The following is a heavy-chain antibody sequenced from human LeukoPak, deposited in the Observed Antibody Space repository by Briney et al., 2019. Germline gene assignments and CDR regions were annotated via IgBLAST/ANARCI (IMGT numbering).Heavy chain of an antibody. CDR1: GFTFSSYA. D-gene: IGHD6-13*01. CDR2: IKQDGSEK. V-gene: IGHV3-7*01. CDR3: ASGYRTFDI. J-gene: IGHJ3*02. Sequence: GGSLRLSCAASGFTFSSYAMSWVRQAPGKGLEWVANIKQDGSEKYYVDSVKGRFTISRDNAKNSLYLQMNSLRAEDTAVYYCASGYRTFDIWGQGTMVTVSS.